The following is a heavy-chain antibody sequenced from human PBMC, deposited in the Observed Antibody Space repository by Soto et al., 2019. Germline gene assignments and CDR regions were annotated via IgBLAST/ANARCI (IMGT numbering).Heavy chain of an antibody. D-gene: IGHD1-26*01. V-gene: IGHV3-15*05. CDR2: IKSKTDGETT. CDR3: TPDEWE. Sequence: ELQLVESGGGLVKPGGSLRLSCAASGFSFSNGWMSWVRQAPGKGLEWVGRIKSKTDGETTDYAAPVKGRFTISRDDSKNTLYLQMNGLKIENTAVSYCTPDEWEWGQGTLVTVSS. CDR1: GFSFSNGW. J-gene: IGHJ4*02.